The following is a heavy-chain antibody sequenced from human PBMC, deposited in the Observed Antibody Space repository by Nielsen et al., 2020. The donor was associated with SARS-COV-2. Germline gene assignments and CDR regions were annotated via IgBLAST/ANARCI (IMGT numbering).Heavy chain of an antibody. Sequence: GESLKISCVASGFTFSGSAMHWVRQASGKGLEWLGRIRSYANEYATAYAASVEGRLTVSRDDSKNTAYLQMNSLKSEDTAVYYCSSPTVAFWGQGTLVTVSS. D-gene: IGHD4-23*01. CDR2: IRSYANEYAT. CDR3: SSPTVAF. J-gene: IGHJ4*02. V-gene: IGHV3-73*01. CDR1: GFTFSGSA.